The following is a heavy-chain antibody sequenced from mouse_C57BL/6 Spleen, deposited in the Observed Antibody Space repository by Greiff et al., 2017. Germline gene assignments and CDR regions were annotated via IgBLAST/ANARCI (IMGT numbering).Heavy chain of an antibody. Sequence: QVQLQQPGAELVKPGASVKLSCKASGYTFTSYWMHWVKQRPGQGLEWIGIIHPNSGSTNYNEKFKSKATLTVDKSSSTAYMQLSSLTSEDSAVYDCARLWWVTTPYSYYAMDYWGQGTSVTVSS. CDR1: GYTFTSYW. V-gene: IGHV1-64*01. D-gene: IGHD2-2*01. CDR2: IHPNSGST. CDR3: ARLWWVTTPYSYYAMDY. J-gene: IGHJ4*01.